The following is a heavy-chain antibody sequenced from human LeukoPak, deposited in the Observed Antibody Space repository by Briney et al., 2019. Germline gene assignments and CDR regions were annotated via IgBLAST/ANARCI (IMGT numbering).Heavy chain of an antibody. J-gene: IGHJ4*02. CDR2: MNPNSGNT. CDR3: ARGEYYYDSSGYYYGARGDY. D-gene: IGHD3-22*01. CDR1: GYTFTSYD. V-gene: IGHV1-8*01. Sequence: GASVKVSCKASGYTFTSYDINWVRQATGQGLEWMGWMNPNSGNTGYAQKFQGRVTMTRNTSISTAYMELSSLRSEDTAVYYCARGEYYYDSSGYYYGARGDYWGQGTLVTVSS.